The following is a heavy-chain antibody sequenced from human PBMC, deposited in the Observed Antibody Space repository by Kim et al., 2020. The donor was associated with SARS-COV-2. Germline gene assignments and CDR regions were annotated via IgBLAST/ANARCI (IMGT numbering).Heavy chain of an antibody. CDR3: ARGGAYTYGYRGGVDY. J-gene: IGHJ4*02. Sequence: GESLKISCNVSGYSFTTYWIGWVRQMPGKGLEWMGIIYPGDSHTTYSPSLQGQVTISVDKSISTAYLQWRSLKASDSAMYYCARGGAYTYGYRGGVDYWGQGTLVTVSS. CDR1: GYSFTTYW. CDR2: IYPGDSHT. D-gene: IGHD5-18*01. V-gene: IGHV5-51*01.